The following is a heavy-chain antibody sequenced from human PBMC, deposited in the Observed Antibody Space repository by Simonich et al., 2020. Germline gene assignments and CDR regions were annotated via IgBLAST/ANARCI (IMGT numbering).Heavy chain of an antibody. D-gene: IGHD6-6*01. Sequence: QLQLQESGPGLVKPSETLSLTCTVSGGSLSSSSYYWGLIRQPPGKGLVLIGSNYYSGSTYHNPSLKGRVTISVDTSKNQFSLKLSSVTAADTAVYYCARHPEYSSNWFDPWGQGTLVTVSS. CDR1: GGSLSSSSYY. J-gene: IGHJ5*02. CDR3: ARHPEYSSNWFDP. CDR2: NYYSGST. V-gene: IGHV4-39*01.